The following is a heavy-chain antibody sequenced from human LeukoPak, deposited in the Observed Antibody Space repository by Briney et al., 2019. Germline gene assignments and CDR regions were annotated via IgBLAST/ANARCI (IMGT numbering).Heavy chain of an antibody. CDR2: IHPYSGDK. D-gene: IGHD7-27*01. CDR1: GYTFTDHY. J-gene: IGHJ4*02. CDR3: ARDHNWGPDY. Sequence: ASVTVSCKALGYTFTDHYFHWLRQAPGQGLEWMGWIHPYSGDKNYSQKFQGRVSLTRDTTISTAYMELSGLTSDDTAVYFCARDHNWGPDYWGEGTLVTV. V-gene: IGHV1-2*02.